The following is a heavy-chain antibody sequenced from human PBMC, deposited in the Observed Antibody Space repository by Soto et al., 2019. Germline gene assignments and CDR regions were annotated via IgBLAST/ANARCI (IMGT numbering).Heavy chain of an antibody. D-gene: IGHD6-6*01. CDR1: GYTFNTYG. Sequence: ASVKVSCKTSGYTFNTYGINWVRQAPGQGLELMGWISAYDGKTTYAEKFQGRVTLTTDTSTSTAYMELRSLRSDDPAIYYCARDPLEYSTMEYWFDPWGQGTLVTVSS. CDR2: ISAYDGKT. CDR3: ARDPLEYSTMEYWFDP. J-gene: IGHJ5*02. V-gene: IGHV1-18*01.